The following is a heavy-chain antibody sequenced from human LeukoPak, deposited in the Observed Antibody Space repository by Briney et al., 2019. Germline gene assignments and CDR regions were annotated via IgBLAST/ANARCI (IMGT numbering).Heavy chain of an antibody. Sequence: GGSLRLFCAASGFGISGFAMTWVRQAPGKGLEWVSSIGSDEKTHYSESARGRFAISRDNFQHMVFLEMNTLRAEDTAVYYCAREWHYYVAMDVWGQGTTVTVSS. CDR1: GFGISGFA. J-gene: IGHJ6*02. V-gene: IGHV3-23*01. CDR3: AREWHYYVAMDV. D-gene: IGHD3-10*02. CDR2: IGSDEKT.